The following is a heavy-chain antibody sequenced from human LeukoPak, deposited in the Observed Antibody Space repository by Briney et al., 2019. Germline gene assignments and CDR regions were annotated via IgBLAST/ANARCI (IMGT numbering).Heavy chain of an antibody. CDR2: ISSDGSIT. Sequence: PGGSLRLSCAASGFTFSTYWMHWVRQAPGKGLVWVSRISSDGSITGYADSVKGRFTISRDNAKNSLYLQMNSLRAEDTAVYYCARDLRIAATCDYWGQGTLVTVSS. D-gene: IGHD6-13*01. V-gene: IGHV3-74*01. J-gene: IGHJ4*02. CDR1: GFTFSTYW. CDR3: ARDLRIAATCDY.